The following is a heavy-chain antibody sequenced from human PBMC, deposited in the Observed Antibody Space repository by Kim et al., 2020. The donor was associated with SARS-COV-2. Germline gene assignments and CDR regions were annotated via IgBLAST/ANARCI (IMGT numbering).Heavy chain of an antibody. J-gene: IGHJ3*02. D-gene: IGHD3-22*01. Sequence: GGSLRLSCAASGFTFSSYSMNWVRQAPGKGLEWVSYISSSSSTIYYADSVKGRFTISRDNAKNSLYLQMNSLRAEDTAVYYCARDPDFSRKHYYDSSEAFDIWGQGTMVTVSS. CDR1: GFTFSSYS. V-gene: IGHV3-48*04. CDR2: ISSSSSTI. CDR3: ARDPDFSRKHYYDSSEAFDI.